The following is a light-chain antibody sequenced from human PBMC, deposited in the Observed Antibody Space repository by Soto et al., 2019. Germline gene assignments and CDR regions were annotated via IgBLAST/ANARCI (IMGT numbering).Light chain of an antibody. CDR1: QSVSSN. V-gene: IGKV3-15*01. CDR3: QQYNTWPPWT. J-gene: IGKJ1*01. CDR2: GAS. Sequence: EIVMTQSPATLSVSPGERATLSCRASQSVSSNLAWYQQRPGQAPRLLIYGASTRATGIPARFSGRGAGTEFTLSISSLQSEDFAVYYCQQYNTWPPWTFGQGTKLEIK.